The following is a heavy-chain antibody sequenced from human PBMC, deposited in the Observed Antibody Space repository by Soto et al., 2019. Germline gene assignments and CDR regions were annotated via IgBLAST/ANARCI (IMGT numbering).Heavy chain of an antibody. V-gene: IGHV3-72*01. CDR3: ARTKSYGAYDV. J-gene: IGHJ3*01. CDR2: SRDKANSFST. CDR1: GFTLSDYY. D-gene: IGHD3-10*01. Sequence: PGGSLRLSCAVSGFTLSDYYIDWVRQAPGKGLEWLARSRDKANSFSTDYAASVKGRLSISRDDSESSVFLQMNSLRTEDTALYSCARTKSYGAYDVWGQGTVVIVSS.